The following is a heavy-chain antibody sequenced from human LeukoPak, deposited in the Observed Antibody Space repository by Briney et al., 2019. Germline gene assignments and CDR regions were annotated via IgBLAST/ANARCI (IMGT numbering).Heavy chain of an antibody. CDR1: GGSIGICNYY. D-gene: IGHD5-18*01. Sequence: QTLTLTCSVSGGSIGICNYYWSRIPQHPGKGLEWIGYIYYSGRTYYNPSLRSRVTMSVDKSNNMFSLMLTSVTDADTAVYYCARGFSYGAYNWFDPWGQGTLVTVSS. V-gene: IGHV4-31*03. J-gene: IGHJ5*02. CDR3: ARGFSYGAYNWFDP. CDR2: IYYSGRT.